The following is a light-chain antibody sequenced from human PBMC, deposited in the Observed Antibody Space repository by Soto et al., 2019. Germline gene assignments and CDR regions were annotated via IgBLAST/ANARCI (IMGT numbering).Light chain of an antibody. J-gene: IGLJ2*01. V-gene: IGLV2-23*02. CDR2: EVA. CDR1: STDPATYDL. Sequence: QSALTQPASVSGSPGQSITISCTGTSTDPATYDLVSWYQQHPDKAPQLIIYEVAKRPSGVSARFSGSQSGDTASLTISGLQAADEAYYYCCSRLFGGGTKLTVL. CDR3: CSRL.